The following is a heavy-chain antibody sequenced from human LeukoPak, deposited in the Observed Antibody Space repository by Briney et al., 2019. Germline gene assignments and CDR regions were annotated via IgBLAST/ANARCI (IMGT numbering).Heavy chain of an antibody. J-gene: IGHJ4*02. Sequence: SETLSLTCTVSGDSISSYYWSWIRQPPGTGLEWIGFIYYSGSANHNPSLSRRVSISVDTSKTQFYLKLSSVTAAATAVYYCARHLGEVYYFDYWGQGTLVTVSS. CDR1: GDSISSYY. CDR3: ARHLGEVYYFDY. CDR2: IYYSGSA. D-gene: IGHD3-10*01. V-gene: IGHV4-59*08.